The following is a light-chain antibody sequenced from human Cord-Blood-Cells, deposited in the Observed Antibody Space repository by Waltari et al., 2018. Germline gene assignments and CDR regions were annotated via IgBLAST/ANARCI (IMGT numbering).Light chain of an antibody. J-gene: IGLJ3*02. Sequence: QSVLTQPPSVSGAPGQRVTISCTGSSSNIGAGYDVHWYQHLPGTAPKLLIYGNGKRPSGVPDRFTSSKSGTSASLAIAGLQAEDEADYYCQAYDSSLSGVFGGGTKLTVL. CDR3: QAYDSSLSGV. CDR2: GNG. V-gene: IGLV1-40*01. CDR1: SSNIGAGYD.